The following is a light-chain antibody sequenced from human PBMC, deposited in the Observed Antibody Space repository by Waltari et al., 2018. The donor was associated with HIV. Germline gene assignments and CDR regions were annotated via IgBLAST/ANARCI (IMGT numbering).Light chain of an antibody. V-gene: IGLV2-8*01. J-gene: IGLJ2*01. CDR1: SSDVGAYNY. Sequence: QSALAQPPSASGSAGQSVTISCTGTSSDVGAYNYVSWYQQHPGKSPKLIIYDVTKRPSGVPERFSGSKSGNTASLTVSGLQGEDEADYYCSSYADSDTPVVFGGGTKLTVL. CDR2: DVT. CDR3: SSYADSDTPVV.